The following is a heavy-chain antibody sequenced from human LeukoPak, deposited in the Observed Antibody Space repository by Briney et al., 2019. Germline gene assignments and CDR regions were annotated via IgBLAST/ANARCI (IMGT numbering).Heavy chain of an antibody. D-gene: IGHD2-2*02. CDR1: GFTVSSNE. J-gene: IGHJ4*02. CDR3: AKETLSYCSSTSCYTGGNYFDY. CDR2: ISGGST. V-gene: IGHV3-38-3*01. Sequence: GGSLRLSCAASGFTVSSNEMSWVRQAPGKGLEWVSSISGGSTYYADSVKGRFTISRDNSKNTLYLQMNSLRAEDTAVYYCAKETLSYCSSTSCYTGGNYFDYWGQGTLVTVSS.